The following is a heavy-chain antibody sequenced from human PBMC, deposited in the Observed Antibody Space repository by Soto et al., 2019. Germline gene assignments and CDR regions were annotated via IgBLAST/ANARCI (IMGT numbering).Heavy chain of an antibody. J-gene: IGHJ5*02. CDR3: ARTYCSGGSGWKYNWFDP. CDR2: IIPIFGTA. Sequence: QVQLVQSGAEVKKPGSSVKVSCKASGGTFSSYAISWVRQAPGQGLEWMGGIIPIFGTANYAQKFQGRVTITADESTSTAYMELSSLRSEDTAVYYCARTYCSGGSGWKYNWFDPWGQGTLVTVSS. D-gene: IGHD2-15*01. CDR1: GGTFSSYA. V-gene: IGHV1-69*12.